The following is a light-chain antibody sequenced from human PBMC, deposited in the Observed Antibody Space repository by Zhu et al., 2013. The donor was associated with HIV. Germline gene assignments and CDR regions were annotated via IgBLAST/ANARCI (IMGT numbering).Light chain of an antibody. Sequence: DVVMTQSPLSLPVTLGQPASISCRSSQSLVHSDGNTYLNWFQQRPGQSPRRLIYKVSNRDSGVPDRFSGSGSGTDFTLKISRVEAEDVGVYYCMQGTHWPPWTFGQGTRV. CDR2: KVS. J-gene: IGKJ1*01. CDR1: QSLVHSDGNTY. V-gene: IGKV2-30*02. CDR3: MQGTHWPPWT.